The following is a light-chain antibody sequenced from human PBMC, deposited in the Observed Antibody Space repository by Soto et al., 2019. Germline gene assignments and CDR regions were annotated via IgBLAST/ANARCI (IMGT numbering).Light chain of an antibody. Sequence: QSVLTQPASLSGAPGQSITISCTGNSSDVGGYNYVSWYQQHPGKAPKLMIYGVNNRPSGVSNRFSGSKSGNTASLTISGLQTEDDADYYCSSYTSISTYVFGTGTKVTVL. CDR2: GVN. CDR3: SSYTSISTYV. J-gene: IGLJ1*01. CDR1: SSDVGGYNY. V-gene: IGLV2-14*03.